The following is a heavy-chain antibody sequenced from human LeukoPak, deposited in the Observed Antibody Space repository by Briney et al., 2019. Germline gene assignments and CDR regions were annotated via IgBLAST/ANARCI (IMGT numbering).Heavy chain of an antibody. D-gene: IGHD2-2*01. J-gene: IGHJ5*02. Sequence: SETLSLTCTVSGGSISSGDYYWSWIRQPPGKGLEWIGSIYYSGSTYYNPSLKSRVTISVDTSKNQFSLKLSSVTAADTAVYYCARHVPGEYQTRGFDPWGQGTLVTVSS. CDR3: ARHVPGEYQTRGFDP. CDR1: GGSISSGDYY. V-gene: IGHV4-39*01. CDR2: IYYSGST.